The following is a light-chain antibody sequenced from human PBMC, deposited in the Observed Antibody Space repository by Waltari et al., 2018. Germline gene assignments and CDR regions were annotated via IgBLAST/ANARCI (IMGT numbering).Light chain of an antibody. CDR3: LQRSLWPWT. CDR1: QTSSTY. CDR2: DAS. Sequence: IVLTQSPATLSLSPGERSTLSCRASQTSSTYLAWFQQKPGQAPRLLIYDASNRAPGIPARFSGSGSGTDFSLTISSLEPEDFAVYYCLQRSLWPWTFGQGTKVAVK. J-gene: IGKJ1*01. V-gene: IGKV3-11*01.